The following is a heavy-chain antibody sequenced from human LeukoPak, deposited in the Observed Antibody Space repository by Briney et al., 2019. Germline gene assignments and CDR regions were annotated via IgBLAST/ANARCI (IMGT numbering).Heavy chain of an antibody. CDR2: IYYSGST. D-gene: IGHD3/OR15-3a*01. Sequence: SETLSLTCTVSGGSISSYHWSWIRQPPGKGLEWIGYIYYSGSTNYNPSLKSRVTISVDTSKNQFSLKLSSVTAADTAVYYCARGTGYYYMDVWGKGTTVTVSS. CDR3: ARGTGYYYMDV. J-gene: IGHJ6*03. V-gene: IGHV4-59*01. CDR1: GGSISSYH.